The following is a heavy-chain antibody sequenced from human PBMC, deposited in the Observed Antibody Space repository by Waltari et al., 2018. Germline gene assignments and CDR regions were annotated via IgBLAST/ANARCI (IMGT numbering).Heavy chain of an antibody. V-gene: IGHV3-7*01. CDR3: VRDQWFAFDI. Sequence: EVQLVESGGGLVQPGGSLRRACAASAFPLSNYWRSWVRQAPGKGLEWVANIMTDGREEYYVDSVRGRFTISRDNAKNSLYLQMNSLRPEDTAVYYCVRDQWFAFDIWGQGTMVTVSS. J-gene: IGHJ3*02. CDR1: AFPLSNYW. CDR2: IMTDGREE. D-gene: IGHD3-22*01.